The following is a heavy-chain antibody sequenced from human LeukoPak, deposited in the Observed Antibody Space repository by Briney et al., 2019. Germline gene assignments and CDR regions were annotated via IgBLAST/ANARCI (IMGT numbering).Heavy chain of an antibody. Sequence: PSETLSLTCTVSGGSISSSSYYWSWIRQPAGKGLEWIGRIYTSGSTNYNPSLKSRVTMSVDTSKNQFSLKLSSVTAADTAVYYCASLDAFDIWGQGTMVTVSS. V-gene: IGHV4-61*02. CDR1: GGSISSSSYY. CDR3: ASLDAFDI. J-gene: IGHJ3*02. CDR2: IYTSGST.